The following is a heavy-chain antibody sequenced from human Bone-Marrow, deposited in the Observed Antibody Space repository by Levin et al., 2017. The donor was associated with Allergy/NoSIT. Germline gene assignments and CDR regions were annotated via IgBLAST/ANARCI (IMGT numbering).Heavy chain of an antibody. CDR2: ISSSSSYI. D-gene: IGHD6-6*01. Sequence: GESLKISCAASGFTFSSYSMNWVRQAPGKGLEWVSSISSSSSYIYYADSVKGRFTISRDNAKNSLYLQMNSLRAEDTAVYYCARDGLAARPRGGAIDYWGQGTLVTVSS. J-gene: IGHJ4*02. CDR3: ARDGLAARPRGGAIDY. V-gene: IGHV3-21*01. CDR1: GFTFSSYS.